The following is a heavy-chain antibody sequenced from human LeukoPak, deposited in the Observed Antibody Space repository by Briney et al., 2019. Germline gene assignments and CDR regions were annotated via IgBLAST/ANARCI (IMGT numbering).Heavy chain of an antibody. Sequence: WIRQAPGKGREWVGFIRCKAYGGTTEYAASVKGRFTISRDDSKSIAYLQMNSLKTEDTAVYYCTRSQGSGFKFDYWGQGTLVTVSS. V-gene: IGHV3-49*02. D-gene: IGHD3-10*01. CDR3: TRSQGSGFKFDY. CDR2: IRCKAYGGTT. J-gene: IGHJ4*02.